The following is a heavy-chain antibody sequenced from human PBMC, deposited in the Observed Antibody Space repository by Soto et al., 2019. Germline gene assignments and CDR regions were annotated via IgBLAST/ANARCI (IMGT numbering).Heavy chain of an antibody. J-gene: IGHJ5*02. V-gene: IGHV4-39*01. CDR2: IYYSGST. D-gene: IGHD6-6*01. CDR1: GGSISSSSYY. CDR3: ARLPLWQLVSSWFDP. Sequence: QLQLQESGPGLVKPSETLSLTCTVSGGSISSSSYYWGWIRQPPGKGLEWIGSIYYSGSTYYNPSLKSRVTISVDTSKNQFSLKLSSVTAADTAVYYCARLPLWQLVSSWFDPWGQGTLVTVSS.